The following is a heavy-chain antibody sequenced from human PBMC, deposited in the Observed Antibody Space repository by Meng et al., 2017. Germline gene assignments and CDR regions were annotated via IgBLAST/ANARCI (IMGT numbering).Heavy chain of an antibody. D-gene: IGHD6-6*01. Sequence: QVVVAGGCFDQPGGSLRLSCAASGFTVSSNYMSWVRQAPGKGLEWVSVIYSGGSTYYADSVKGRFTISRDNSKNTLYLQMNSLRAEDTAVYYCARESMYNWFDPWGQGTLVTVSS. V-gene: IGHV3-66*02. CDR3: ARESMYNWFDP. CDR1: GFTVSSNY. CDR2: IYSGGST. J-gene: IGHJ5*02.